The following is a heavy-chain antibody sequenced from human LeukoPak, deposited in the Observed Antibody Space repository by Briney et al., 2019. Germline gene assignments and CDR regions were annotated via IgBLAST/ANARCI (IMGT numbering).Heavy chain of an antibody. V-gene: IGHV4-34*01. D-gene: IGHD1-26*01. CDR1: GGSFSGYY. J-gene: IGHJ4*02. CDR3: ARLKYSGSYPADY. Sequence: SETLSLTCAVHGGSFSGYYWSWIRQPPGKGLEWIGEINHSGSTNYNPSLKSRVTISVDTSKNQFSLKLSSVTAADTAVYYCARLKYSGSYPADYWGQGTLVTVSS. CDR2: INHSGST.